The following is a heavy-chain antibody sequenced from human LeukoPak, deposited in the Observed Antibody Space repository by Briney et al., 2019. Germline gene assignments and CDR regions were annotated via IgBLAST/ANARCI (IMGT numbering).Heavy chain of an antibody. V-gene: IGHV3-23*01. CDR2: ISGSGRST. J-gene: IGHJ4*02. CDR3: AKSRFPAATSVLRYYGY. D-gene: IGHD3-9*01. Sequence: GGSLRLSCAASGFTFSSYAMSWVRQAPRKGLEWVSAISGSGRSTYYADSVKGRFTISRDNSKTTLYLQMNSLRAEDTAVYYCAKSRFPAATSVLRYYGYWGQGTLVTVSS. CDR1: GFTFSSYA.